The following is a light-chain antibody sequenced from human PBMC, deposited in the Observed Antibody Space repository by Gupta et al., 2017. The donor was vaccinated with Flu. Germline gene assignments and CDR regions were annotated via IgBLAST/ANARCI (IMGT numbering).Light chain of an antibody. V-gene: IGKV3-11*01. CDR1: QSVNIF. Sequence: EVVLTQSPFTLASPPGEGITLSCSASQSVNIFLAWYQQRPGQPPRLLINDASTRATDIPARFSGSGSGTDFTLNISSLEPEDFAVYYCQQRRDWPYTFGQGTKLEI. CDR2: DAS. J-gene: IGKJ2*01. CDR3: QQRRDWPYT.